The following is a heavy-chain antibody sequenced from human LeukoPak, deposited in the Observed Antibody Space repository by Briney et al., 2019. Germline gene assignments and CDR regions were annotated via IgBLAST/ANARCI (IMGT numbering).Heavy chain of an antibody. CDR3: ARVQTPKYSTSTHDFYY. J-gene: IGHJ4*02. V-gene: IGHV4-34*01. CDR1: GGSFSGYY. CDR2: INHSGNT. Sequence: PSETLSFTCAVYGGSFSGYYWSWIRQRPGQGLEWIGEINHSGNTNYNPSLKSRVTISVDTSTNPFSLKLSSVTAADTAVYYCARVQTPKYSTSTHDFYYRGQGTLVTVSS. D-gene: IGHD6-13*01.